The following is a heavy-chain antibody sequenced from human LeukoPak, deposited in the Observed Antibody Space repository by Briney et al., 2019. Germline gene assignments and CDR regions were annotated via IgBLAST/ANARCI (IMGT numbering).Heavy chain of an antibody. CDR2: IIPIFGTA. V-gene: IGHV1-69*05. J-gene: IGHJ3*02. Sequence: ASVKVSCKASGGTFSSYAISWVRQAPGQGLEWMGRIIPIFGTANYAQKFQGGVTITTDESTSTAYMELSSLRSEDTAVYYCASNGRGMTTFRSGGVNAFDIWGQGTMVTVSS. CDR3: ASNGRGMTTFRSGGVNAFDI. D-gene: IGHD3-16*01. CDR1: GGTFSSYA.